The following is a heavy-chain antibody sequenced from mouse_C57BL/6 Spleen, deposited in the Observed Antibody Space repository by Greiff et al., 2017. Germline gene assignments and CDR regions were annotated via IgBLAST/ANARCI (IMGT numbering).Heavy chain of an antibody. J-gene: IGHJ2*01. CDR2: IDPRSGNT. Sequence: VQLQPSGAELVRPGASVKLSCKASGYTFTSYGISWVKQRTGQGLEWIGEIDPRSGNTNYNEKFKGKATLTADKSSSTAYMELRSLTSEDSAVYFCAGPDYYGSSPMDYWGQGTTLTVSS. CDR1: GYTFTSYG. CDR3: AGPDYYGSSPMDY. D-gene: IGHD1-1*01. V-gene: IGHV1-81*01.